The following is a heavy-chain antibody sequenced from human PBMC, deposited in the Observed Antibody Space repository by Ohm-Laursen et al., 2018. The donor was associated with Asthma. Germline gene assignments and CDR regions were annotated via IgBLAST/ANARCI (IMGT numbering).Heavy chain of an antibody. D-gene: IGHD3-22*01. CDR1: GFTFSSYS. J-gene: IGHJ3*02. CDR3: AKVMKYYYDSSGYYAHDAFDI. V-gene: IGHV3-21*04. CDR2: ISSSNSYI. Sequence: SLRLSCAASGFTFSSYSMNWVRQAPGKGLEWVSSISSSNSYIYYADSVKGRFTISRDNAKNSLYLQMNSLRAEDTALYYCAKVMKYYYDSSGYYAHDAFDIWGQGTMVTVSS.